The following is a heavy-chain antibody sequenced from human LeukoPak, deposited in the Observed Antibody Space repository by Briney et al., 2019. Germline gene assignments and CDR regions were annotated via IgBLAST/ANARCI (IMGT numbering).Heavy chain of an antibody. CDR2: IYYSGST. V-gene: IGHV4-31*03. CDR3: ARRGREDTVVVPAAQTRGYFDY. Sequence: SETLSLTCTVSGGSISSGGYYWSWIRQHPGKGLEWIGYIYYSGSTYYNPSLKSRVTISVDTSKNQFSLKLSSVTAADTAVYYCARRGREDTVVVPAAQTRGYFDYWGQGTLVTVSS. J-gene: IGHJ4*02. D-gene: IGHD2-2*01. CDR1: GGSISSGGYY.